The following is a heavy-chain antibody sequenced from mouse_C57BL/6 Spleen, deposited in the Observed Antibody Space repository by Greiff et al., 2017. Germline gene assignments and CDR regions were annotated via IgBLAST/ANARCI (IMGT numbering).Heavy chain of an antibody. CDR3: AREGDYGSSDDDFDY. J-gene: IGHJ2*01. V-gene: IGHV3-6*01. CDR2: ISYDGSN. CDR1: GYSITSGYY. Sequence: EVQLQESGPGLVKPSQSLSLTCSVTGYSITSGYYWNWIRQFPGNKLEWMGYISYDGSNNYNPSLKNRISITRDPSKNKFFLKLNSVTTEDTATYYCAREGDYGSSDDDFDYWGKGTTLTVSS. D-gene: IGHD1-1*01.